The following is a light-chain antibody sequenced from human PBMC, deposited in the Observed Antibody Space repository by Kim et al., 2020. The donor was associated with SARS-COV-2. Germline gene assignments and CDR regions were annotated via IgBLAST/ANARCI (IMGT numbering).Light chain of an antibody. CDR1: NTGSNI. J-gene: IGLJ3*02. Sequence: PGKAARNTCGQSNTGSNIVLRYKQRAGPAPVVVVYYDSDRPSGVPARLSGSNSGDTAALSISRVEAGDEADYYCQVWDSSSAHVVFGGGTQLTVL. V-gene: IGLV3-21*03. CDR2: YDS. CDR3: QVWDSSSAHVV.